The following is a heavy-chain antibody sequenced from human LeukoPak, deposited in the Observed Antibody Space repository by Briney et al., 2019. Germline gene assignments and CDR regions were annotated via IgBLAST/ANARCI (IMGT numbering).Heavy chain of an antibody. CDR2: INHNGGRT. CDR3: AKADRVASAATLDY. CDR1: GFTFNNYA. D-gene: IGHD2-15*01. V-gene: IGHV3-23*01. J-gene: IGHJ4*02. Sequence: GSLRLSCAASGFTFNNYAMTRVRQAPGKGLEWVSTINHNGGRTYYADSLEGRFAISRDNSKNTLFLQMNSLRAEDTAVYYCAKADRVASAATLDYWGQGTLVTVSS.